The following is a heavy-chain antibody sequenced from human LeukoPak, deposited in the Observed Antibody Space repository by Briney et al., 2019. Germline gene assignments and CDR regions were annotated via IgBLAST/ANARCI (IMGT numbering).Heavy chain of an antibody. CDR2: IKQDGSEK. D-gene: IGHD3-3*01. CDR1: GFTFSSYW. CDR3: AREGSYYDFWSAKRMYYYYYMDV. V-gene: IGHV3-7*01. J-gene: IGHJ6*03. Sequence: GGSLRLSCAASGFTFSSYWMSWVRQAPGKGLEWVANIKQDGSEKYYVDSVKGRFTISRDNAKSSLYLQMNSLRAEDTAVYYCAREGSYYDFWSAKRMYYYYYMDVWGKGTTVTVS.